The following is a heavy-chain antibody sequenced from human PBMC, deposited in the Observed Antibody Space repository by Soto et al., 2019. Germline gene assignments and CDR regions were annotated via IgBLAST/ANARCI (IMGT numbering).Heavy chain of an antibody. Sequence: ASVKVSCKASGYTFTSYGISWVRQAPGQGLEWMGWISAYNGNTNYAQQLQGRVTMTTDTSTSTAYMELRSLRSDDTAVYYCARWMYYDFWSGYSPFDYWGQGTLVTVSS. D-gene: IGHD3-3*01. CDR2: ISAYNGNT. V-gene: IGHV1-18*04. J-gene: IGHJ4*02. CDR3: ARWMYYDFWSGYSPFDY. CDR1: GYTFTSYG.